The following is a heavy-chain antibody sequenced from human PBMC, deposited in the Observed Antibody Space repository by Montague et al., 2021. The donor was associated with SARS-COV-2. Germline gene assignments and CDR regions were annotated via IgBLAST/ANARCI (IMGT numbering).Heavy chain of an antibody. CDR1: GGSLNKHY. CDR3: ARSISSSGAMDT. CDR2: IFYKGNT. V-gene: IGHV4-59*11. D-gene: IGHD3-22*01. J-gene: IGHJ4*02. Sequence: SETLSLTCTVSGGSLNKHYWSWIRQAPGKELEWLGHIFYKGNTNYNVXPWGRVSMSLDTPQNQFSLRLTSLTAADTAVYYCARSISSSGAMDTWGQGTLVTVSS.